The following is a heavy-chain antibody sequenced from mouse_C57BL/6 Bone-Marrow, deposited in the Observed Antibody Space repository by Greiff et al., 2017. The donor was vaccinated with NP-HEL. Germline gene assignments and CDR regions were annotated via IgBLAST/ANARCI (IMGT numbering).Heavy chain of an antibody. CDR1: GYAFSSSW. CDR3: AREERYPGCAMDD. J-gene: IGHJ4*01. V-gene: IGHV1-82*01. D-gene: IGHD3-3*01. Sequence: VQLQQSGPELVKPGASVKISCKASGYAFSSSWMNWVKQRPGKGLEWIGRIYPGDGDTNYNGKFKGKATLTADKSSSTAYMQLSSLTSEDSAVYFCAREERYPGCAMDDWGQGTSVTVSS. CDR2: IYPGDGDT.